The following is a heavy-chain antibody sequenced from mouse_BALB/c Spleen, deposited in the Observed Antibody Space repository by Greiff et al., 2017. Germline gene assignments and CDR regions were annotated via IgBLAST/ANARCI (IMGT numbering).Heavy chain of an antibody. J-gene: IGHJ4*01. CDR3: ARQGGNNVWAMDY. CDR1: GFTFSSYT. D-gene: IGHD1-1*02. CDR2: ISNGGGST. V-gene: IGHV5-12-2*01. Sequence: EVKLVESGGGLVQPGGSLKLSCAASGFTFSSYTMSWVRQTPEKRLEWVAYISNGGGSTYYPDTVKGRFTISRDNAKNTLYLQMSSLKSEDTAMYYCARQGGNNVWAMDYWGQGTSVTVSS.